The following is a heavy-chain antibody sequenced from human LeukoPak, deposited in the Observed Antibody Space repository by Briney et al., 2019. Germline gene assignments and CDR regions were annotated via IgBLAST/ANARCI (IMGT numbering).Heavy chain of an antibody. Sequence: ASVKVSCKASGYTFTSYDINWVRQATGQGLEWMGWMNPNSGNTGYAQKFQGRVTMTRNTSISTAYMELSSLRSEDTAVYYCARGREEYNWFDPWGQGTLVTVSS. CDR2: MNPNSGNT. J-gene: IGHJ5*02. CDR3: ARGREEYNWFDP. V-gene: IGHV1-8*01. CDR1: GYTFTSYD.